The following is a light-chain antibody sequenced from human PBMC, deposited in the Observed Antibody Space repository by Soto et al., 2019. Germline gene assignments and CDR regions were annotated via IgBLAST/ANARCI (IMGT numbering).Light chain of an antibody. CDR1: QRVSSF. V-gene: IGKV3-11*01. Sequence: EIVLTQSPATLSLSPGERATLSCRASQRVSSFLAWYQQKPGQAPRLLIYEASNRATAIPARFSGSGSATDFTLTISSLEPDDFAVYYCQHRSNWQVAFGQGTRLEIK. J-gene: IGKJ5*01. CDR2: EAS. CDR3: QHRSNWQVA.